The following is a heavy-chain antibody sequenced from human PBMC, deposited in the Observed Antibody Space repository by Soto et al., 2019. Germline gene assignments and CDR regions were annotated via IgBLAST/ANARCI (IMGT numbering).Heavy chain of an antibody. D-gene: IGHD6-6*01. Sequence: QVQLQESGPGLVKASQTLSLICSVSGESISSGGYYWSWIRHHPVKGLEWIGYIYDSESAYYNPSLKSRVTISIDTSKNHFAMKLSSVTAAETAVYYCARASSSSSAADYWGQVTLITVSS. CDR1: GESISSGGYY. J-gene: IGHJ4*02. CDR2: IYDSESA. V-gene: IGHV4-31*03. CDR3: ARASSSSSAADY.